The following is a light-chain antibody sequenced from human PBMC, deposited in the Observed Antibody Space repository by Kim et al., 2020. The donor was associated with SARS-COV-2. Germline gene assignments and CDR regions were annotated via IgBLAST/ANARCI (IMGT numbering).Light chain of an antibody. CDR2: DTS. CDR3: QQRDDWPPVYT. V-gene: IGKV3-11*01. Sequence: ETVLTQSPATLSLSPGERAILSCRASQPVTTYLAWYQQKPGQAPRLLIYDTSNRATGIPARFSGSGAGTDFTLTISSLEPEDFAVYYCQQRDDWPPVYTFGQGTKLEI. CDR1: QPVTTY. J-gene: IGKJ2*01.